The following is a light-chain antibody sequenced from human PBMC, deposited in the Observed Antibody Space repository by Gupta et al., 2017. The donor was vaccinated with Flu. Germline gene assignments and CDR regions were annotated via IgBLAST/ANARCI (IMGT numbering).Light chain of an antibody. V-gene: IGLV1-40*01. Sequence: QSVLTQPPSVSGAPGQRVTITYTGSSSNIGAGYDVHWYQQLPGTAPKLLIYGNSNRPSGVPDRFAGSKSGTSASLAITVLQAEDEADYYCQSYDSSLSGSYVFGTGTKVTVL. CDR1: SSNIGAGYD. J-gene: IGLJ1*01. CDR3: QSYDSSLSGSYV. CDR2: GNS.